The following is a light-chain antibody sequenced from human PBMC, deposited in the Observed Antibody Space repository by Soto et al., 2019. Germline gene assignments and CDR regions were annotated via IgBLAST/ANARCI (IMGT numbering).Light chain of an antibody. J-gene: IGKJ4*01. CDR3: QHYDNLPRLT. Sequence: DIQMTQSPSSLSASLGDRVTITCQASQDISNILNWYQQKPGKAPKLLIYDAFILETGVPSRFSGSGSGTDFTLTNSSLQPEDIATYYCQHYDNLPRLTFGGGTKVEIK. CDR1: QDISNI. CDR2: DAF. V-gene: IGKV1-33*01.